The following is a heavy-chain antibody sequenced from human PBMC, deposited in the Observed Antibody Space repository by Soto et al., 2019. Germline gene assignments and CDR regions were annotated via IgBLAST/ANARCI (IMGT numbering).Heavy chain of an antibody. Sequence: QVQLQESGPGLVKPSQTLSLTCTVSVGSISSGGYYWSWIRQHPGKGLEWIGYIYYSGSTYYNPSLKSRVTISEDTSKNQFSLKLSSVTAADTAVYYCARTPEYSSSPFDYWGQGTLVTVSS. J-gene: IGHJ4*02. CDR2: IYYSGST. V-gene: IGHV4-31*03. D-gene: IGHD6-6*01. CDR3: ARTPEYSSSPFDY. CDR1: VGSISSGGYY.